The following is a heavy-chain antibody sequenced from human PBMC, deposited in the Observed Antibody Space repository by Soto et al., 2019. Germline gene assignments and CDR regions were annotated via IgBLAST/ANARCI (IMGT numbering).Heavy chain of an antibody. J-gene: IGHJ4*02. CDR3: ASLNGSFLSVVDN. CDR1: GDSISSGDHY. D-gene: IGHD2-8*01. V-gene: IGHV4-30-4*01. Sequence: QVQLQESGPGLVKPSQTLSLSCTVSGDSISSGDHYWSWIRQPPGKGLEWIAHISYGGYTFYNPSLQSRTTMSVDTSKNQAYLKLSSVTAADTAVYYGASLNGSFLSVVDNWGQGTPVPVSS. CDR2: ISYGGYT.